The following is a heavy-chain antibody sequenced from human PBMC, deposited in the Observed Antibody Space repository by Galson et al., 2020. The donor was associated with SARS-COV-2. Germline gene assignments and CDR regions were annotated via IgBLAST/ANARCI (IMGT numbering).Heavy chain of an antibody. CDR3: ARGGMATIWGFDY. CDR1: GYSISSGYY. D-gene: IGHD5-12*01. CDR2: IYHSGST. Sequence: ASETLSLTCTVSGYSISSGYYWGWIRQPPGQGLAWIGSIYHSGSTYYNPSLKSRVTISVDTSKNQFSLKLSSVTAADTAVYYCARGGMATIWGFDYWGRGTLVTVSS. J-gene: IGHJ4*02. V-gene: IGHV4-38-2*02.